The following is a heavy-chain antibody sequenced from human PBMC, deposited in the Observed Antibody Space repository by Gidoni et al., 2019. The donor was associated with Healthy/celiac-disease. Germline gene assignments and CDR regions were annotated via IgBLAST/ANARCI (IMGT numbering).Heavy chain of an antibody. D-gene: IGHD3-3*01. CDR1: GYTFTSYG. CDR2: ISAYNGNT. V-gene: IGHV1-18*04. J-gene: IGHJ3*02. CDR3: AREFSGVTIFGVVIIPDAFDI. Sequence: QVQLVQSGAEVKKPGASVKVSCKASGYTFTSYGISWVRQAPGQGLEWMGWISAYNGNTNYAQKLQGRVTMTTDTSTSTAYMELRSLRSDDTAVYYCAREFSGVTIFGVVIIPDAFDIWGQGTMVTVSS.